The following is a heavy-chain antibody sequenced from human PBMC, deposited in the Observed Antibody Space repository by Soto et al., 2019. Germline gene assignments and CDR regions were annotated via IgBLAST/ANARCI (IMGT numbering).Heavy chain of an antibody. Sequence: EVQLVESGGGLVQPGGSLRLSCAASGFTFSSYSMNWVRQAPGKGLEWVSYISSSSSTIYYAHSVKGRFTISRDNAKNTVYLQMNSLRAEDTAVYYCARHADRIAERGWCAPWGEGTVVTVSS. V-gene: IGHV3-48*01. J-gene: IGHJ5*02. CDR3: ARHADRIAERGWCAP. CDR1: GFTFSSYS. D-gene: IGHD6-13*01. CDR2: ISSSSSTI.